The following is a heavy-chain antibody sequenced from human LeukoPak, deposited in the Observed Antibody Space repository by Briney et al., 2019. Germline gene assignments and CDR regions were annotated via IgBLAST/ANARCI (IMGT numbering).Heavy chain of an antibody. D-gene: IGHD3-10*01. CDR2: ISGSGGST. CDR1: GFTFSSYA. V-gene: IGHV3-23*01. Sequence: GGSLRLSCAASGFTFSSYAMSWVRQAPGKGLEWVSSISGSGGSTYYADSVKGRFTISRDNSKNTLYLQMNSLRAEDTAVYYCAREGSDYYYGSGSSFDYWGQGTLVTVSS. J-gene: IGHJ4*02. CDR3: AREGSDYYYGSGSSFDY.